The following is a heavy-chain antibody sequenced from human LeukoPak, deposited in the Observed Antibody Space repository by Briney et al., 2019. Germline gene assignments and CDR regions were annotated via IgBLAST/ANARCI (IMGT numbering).Heavy chain of an antibody. J-gene: IGHJ4*02. V-gene: IGHV4-4*07. CDR2: IHISGST. CDR1: SGSISSYY. D-gene: IGHD6-19*01. CDR3: ARDSSAWLFDY. Sequence: SDTLSLTCTVSSGSISSYYWSWIRQPAGKGLEWIGRIHISGSTNYNPSLKSRVTMSVDTSKNQFSLKLSSVTAADTAVYYCARDSSAWLFDYWGQGTLVTVSS.